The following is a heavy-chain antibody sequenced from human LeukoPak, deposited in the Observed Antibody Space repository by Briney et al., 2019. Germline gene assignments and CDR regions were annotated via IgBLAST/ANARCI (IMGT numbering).Heavy chain of an antibody. CDR1: GYTFTSYG. D-gene: IGHD3-10*01. J-gene: IGHJ6*03. Sequence: ASVKVSCKASGYTFTSYGISWVRQAPGQGLEWMGWISAYNGNTNYAQKLQGRVTVTTDTSTSTAYMELSRLRSDDTAVYYCARDRSNYYGSGSYGDYYYYYMDVWGKGTTVTISS. V-gene: IGHV1-18*01. CDR3: ARDRSNYYGSGSYGDYYYYYMDV. CDR2: ISAYNGNT.